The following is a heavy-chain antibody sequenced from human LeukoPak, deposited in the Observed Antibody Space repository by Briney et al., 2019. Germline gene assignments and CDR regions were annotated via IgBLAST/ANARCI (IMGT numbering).Heavy chain of an antibody. CDR3: AKSMDPNIWYNCDY. CDR2: ISGSGGST. J-gene: IGHJ4*02. Sequence: HPGGSLRLSCAASGFTFSSYAMSWVRQAPGKGLEWVSAISGSGGSTYYADSVKGRFTISRDNSKNTVYLQMNSLRAEDTAVYYCAKSMDPNIWYNCDYWGQGTLVSVSS. V-gene: IGHV3-23*01. D-gene: IGHD6-13*01. CDR1: GFTFSSYA.